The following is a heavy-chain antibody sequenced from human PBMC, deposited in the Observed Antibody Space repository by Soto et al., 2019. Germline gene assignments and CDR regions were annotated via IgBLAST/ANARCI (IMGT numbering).Heavy chain of an antibody. D-gene: IGHD5-12*01. J-gene: IGHJ6*02. V-gene: IGHV1-3*05. CDR1: GYDFSSYA. CDR3: ARDGGDCGYRLIYYYYIGLDV. CDR2: INIGSGNT. Sequence: QVQLVQSGAEEKQPGASVRLSCKASGYDFSSYAMHWVRQAPGQRLEWMGWINIGSGNTEYSQNFQDRITITRDTSSSTVYMELKSLKSEDTAVYYCARDGGDCGYRLIYYYYIGLDVWGQGTMVTVSS.